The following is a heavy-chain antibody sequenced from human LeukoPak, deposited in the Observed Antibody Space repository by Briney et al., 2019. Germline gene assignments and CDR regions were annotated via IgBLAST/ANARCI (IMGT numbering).Heavy chain of an antibody. J-gene: IGHJ4*02. V-gene: IGHV3-9*01. CDR2: ISWNSGSI. D-gene: IGHD3-16*02. Sequence: QPGRSLRLSCAASGFTFDDHAMHWVRQAPGKGLECVSGISWNSGSIDYADSVKGRFTISRDNAKNSLYLQMNSLRAEDTALYYCAQESGMITFGGVIARRYFFDYWGQGTLVSVSS. CDR1: GFTFDDHA. CDR3: AQESGMITFGGVIARRYFFDY.